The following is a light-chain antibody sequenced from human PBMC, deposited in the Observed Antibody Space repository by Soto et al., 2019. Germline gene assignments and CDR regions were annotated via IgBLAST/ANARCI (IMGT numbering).Light chain of an antibody. CDR2: AVS. CDR1: QSISTF. CDR3: QQTYSSPPVT. J-gene: IGKJ4*01. Sequence: DIQMTQSPSSLSASVGDRVTITCRASQSISTFVNWYQQTPGKPPKLLIYAVSSFQSRVPSRFSGSGSGTDFNLAISSLQPDDFATYDCQQTYSSPPVTFGGGTKVDIK. V-gene: IGKV1-39*01.